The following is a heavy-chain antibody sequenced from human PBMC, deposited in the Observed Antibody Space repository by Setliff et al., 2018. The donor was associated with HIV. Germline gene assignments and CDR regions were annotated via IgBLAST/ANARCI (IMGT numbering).Heavy chain of an antibody. J-gene: IGHJ4*02. V-gene: IGHV1-69*13. CDR3: AREIYGGNSRPFDY. Sequence: SVKVSCKASGGTFSSYAISWVRQAPGQGLEWMGGIIPIFGTANYAQKFQGRVTITADESTSTAYMELSSLRSEDTAVYYCAREIYGGNSRPFDYWGQGTLVTVS. CDR2: IIPIFGTA. CDR1: GGTFSSYA. D-gene: IGHD4-17*01.